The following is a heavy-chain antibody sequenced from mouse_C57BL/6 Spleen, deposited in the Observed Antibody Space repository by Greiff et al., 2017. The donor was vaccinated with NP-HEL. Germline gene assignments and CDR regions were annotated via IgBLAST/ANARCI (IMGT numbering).Heavy chain of an antibody. CDR1: GYSITSGYD. D-gene: IGHD1-1*01. J-gene: IGHJ1*03. CDR3: ARAGNYDPHWYFDV. CDR2: ISYSGST. V-gene: IGHV3-1*01. Sequence: EVMLVESGPGMVKPSQSLSLTCTVTGYSITSGYDWHWIRHFPGNKLEWMGYISYSGSTNYNPSLKSRISITHDTSKNHFFLKLHSVTTEDTATYYCARAGNYDPHWYFDVWGTGTTVTVSS.